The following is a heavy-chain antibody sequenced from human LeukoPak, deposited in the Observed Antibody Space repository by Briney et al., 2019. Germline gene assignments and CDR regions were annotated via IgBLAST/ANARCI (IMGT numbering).Heavy chain of an antibody. CDR3: ARGRLGYCSGGSCSDFDY. CDR1: GGTFSSYA. D-gene: IGHD2-15*01. CDR2: ISDYNGNT. J-gene: IGHJ4*02. V-gene: IGHV1-18*01. Sequence: ASVKVSCKASGGTFSSYAITWVRQAPGQGLEWMGWISDYNGNTNYAQKLQDRVTMTTDTSTSTAYMELRSLRSDDTAVYYCARGRLGYCSGGSCSDFDYWGQGTLVTVSS.